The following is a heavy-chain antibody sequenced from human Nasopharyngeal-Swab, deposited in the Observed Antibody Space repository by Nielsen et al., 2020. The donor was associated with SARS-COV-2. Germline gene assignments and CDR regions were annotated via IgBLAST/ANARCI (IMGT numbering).Heavy chain of an antibody. Sequence: SQTLSLTFAVYGGSFSGYYWSWIRQPPGKGLEWIGEINHSGSTNYNPSLKSRVTISVDTSKNQFSLKLSPVTAADTAVYYCASHPGYCSSTSCYAPSYGMDVWGQGTTVTVSS. V-gene: IGHV4-34*01. D-gene: IGHD2-2*01. CDR1: GGSFSGYY. CDR3: ASHPGYCSSTSCYAPSYGMDV. CDR2: INHSGST. J-gene: IGHJ6*02.